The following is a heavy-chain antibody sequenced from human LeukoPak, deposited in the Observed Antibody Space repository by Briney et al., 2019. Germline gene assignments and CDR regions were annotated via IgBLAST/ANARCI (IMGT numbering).Heavy chain of an antibody. Sequence: NPGGSLRLSCAASGFTFSSYSMNWDRQAPGKGLEWVSSISSSSSYIYYADSVKGRFTISRDNAKNSLYLQMNSLRAEDPAVYYCARYRVTGYYSIGTPPFGYWGEGTLVTVSS. J-gene: IGHJ4*02. D-gene: IGHD3-9*01. CDR2: ISSSSSYI. CDR1: GFTFSSYS. V-gene: IGHV3-21*04. CDR3: ARYRVTGYYSIGTPPFGY.